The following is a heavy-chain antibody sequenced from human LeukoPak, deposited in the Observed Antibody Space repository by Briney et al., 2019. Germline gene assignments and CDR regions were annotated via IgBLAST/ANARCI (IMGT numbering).Heavy chain of an antibody. Sequence: ALVKVSCKASGYTFTGYYMHWVRQAPGQGLEWMGWINPNSGGTNYAQKFQGWVTMTRDTSINTAYLELSRLRSGDTAVYYCARSDSSSGPDCWGQGTLVTVSS. V-gene: IGHV1-2*04. CDR2: INPNSGGT. CDR3: ARSDSSSGPDC. CDR1: GYTFTGYY. D-gene: IGHD6-13*01. J-gene: IGHJ4*02.